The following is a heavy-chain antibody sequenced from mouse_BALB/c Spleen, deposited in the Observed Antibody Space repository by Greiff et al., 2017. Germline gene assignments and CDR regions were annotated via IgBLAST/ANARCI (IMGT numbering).Heavy chain of an antibody. CDR3: ARGNRYDDYFDY. V-gene: IGHV5-4*02. D-gene: IGHD2-14*01. J-gene: IGHJ2*01. Sequence: EVMLVESGGGLVKPGGSLKLSCAASGFTFSDYYMYWVRQTPEKRLEWVATISDGGSYTYYPDSVKGRFTISRDNAKNNLYLQMSSLKSEDTAMYYCARGNRYDDYFDYWGQGTTLTVSS. CDR1: GFTFSDYY. CDR2: ISDGGSYT.